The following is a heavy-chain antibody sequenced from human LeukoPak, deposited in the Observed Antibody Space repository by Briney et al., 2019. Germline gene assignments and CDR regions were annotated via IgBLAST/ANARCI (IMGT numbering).Heavy chain of an antibody. Sequence: PGGSLRLSCAASGFTFSSYGMHWVRQAPGKGLEWVANIKQDGSEKYYVDSVKGRFTISRDNAKNSLYLQMNSLRAEDTAVYYCARTQDELLFYYFDYWGQGTLVTVSS. CDR1: GFTFSSYG. CDR3: ARTQDELLFYYFDY. V-gene: IGHV3-7*01. CDR2: IKQDGSEK. D-gene: IGHD2-2*01. J-gene: IGHJ4*02.